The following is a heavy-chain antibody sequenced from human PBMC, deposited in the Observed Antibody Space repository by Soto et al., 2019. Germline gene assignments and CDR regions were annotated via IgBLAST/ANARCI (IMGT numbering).Heavy chain of an antibody. J-gene: IGHJ3*02. V-gene: IGHV4-39*02. Sequence: KQSPTLSLPCTVSGGSISSSSYYWGWIRQPPGKGLEWIGSIYYSGSTYYNPSLKSRVTISVDTSKNQFSLKLSSVTAADTAVYYCAREERGYYSHAFDIWGQGTMVTVSS. CDR1: GGSISSSSYY. CDR3: AREERGYYSHAFDI. CDR2: IYYSGST. D-gene: IGHD3-22*01.